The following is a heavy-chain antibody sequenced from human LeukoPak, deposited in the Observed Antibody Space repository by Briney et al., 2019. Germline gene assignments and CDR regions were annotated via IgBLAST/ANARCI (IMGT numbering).Heavy chain of an antibody. CDR1: GFTFSRYD. Sequence: GGSLRLSCAASGFTFSRYDMPWVRQAPGKGLEWVSAISGSGGSTYYADSVKGRFTISRDNSKNTLYLQMNSLRAEDTAVYYCAKAPYSSGWYYFDYWGQGTLVTVSS. CDR2: ISGSGGST. V-gene: IGHV3-23*01. D-gene: IGHD6-19*01. J-gene: IGHJ4*02. CDR3: AKAPYSSGWYYFDY.